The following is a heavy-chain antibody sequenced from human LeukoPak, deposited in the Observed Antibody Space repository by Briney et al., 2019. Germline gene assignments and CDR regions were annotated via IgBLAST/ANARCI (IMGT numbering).Heavy chain of an antibody. J-gene: IGHJ4*02. D-gene: IGHD3-22*01. CDR3: AKDYGSGYYYSDY. V-gene: IGHV3-21*04. CDR1: GFTFSSYS. Sequence: GGSLRLSCAASGFTFSSYSMNWVRQAPGKGLEWVSSISSSSSYIYYADSVKGRFTISRDNSKNTLYLQMNSLRAEDTAVYYCAKDYGSGYYYSDYWGQGTLVTVSS. CDR2: ISSSSSYI.